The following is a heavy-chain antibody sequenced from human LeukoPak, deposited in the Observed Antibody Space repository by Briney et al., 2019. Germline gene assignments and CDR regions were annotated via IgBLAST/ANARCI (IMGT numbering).Heavy chain of an antibody. J-gene: IGHJ3*02. V-gene: IGHV1-69*04. CDR3: ARAGAVAGTYDAFDI. CDR1: GYTFTSYD. D-gene: IGHD6-19*01. CDR2: IIPILGIA. Sequence: ASVKVSCKASGYTFTSYDISWVRQAPGQGLEWMGRIIPILGIANYAQKFQGRVTITADKSTSTAYMELSSLRSEDTAVYYCARAGAVAGTYDAFDIWGQGTMVTVSS.